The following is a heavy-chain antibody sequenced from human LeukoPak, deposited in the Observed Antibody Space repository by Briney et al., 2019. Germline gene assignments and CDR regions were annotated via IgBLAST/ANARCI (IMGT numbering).Heavy chain of an antibody. J-gene: IGHJ4*02. V-gene: IGHV3-53*01. CDR2: IYSGGST. Sequence: GGSLRLSCAASGFTVSSNYMSWVRQAPGKGLEWVSVIYSGGSTHYADSVKGRFTISRDNSKNTVSLQMNSLRAEDTAVYYCEKDKWVVRGVTNDYWGQGTLVTVSS. D-gene: IGHD3-10*01. CDR3: EKDKWVVRGVTNDY. CDR1: GFTVSSNY.